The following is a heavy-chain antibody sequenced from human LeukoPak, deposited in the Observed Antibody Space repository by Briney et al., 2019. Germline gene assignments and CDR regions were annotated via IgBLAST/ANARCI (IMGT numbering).Heavy chain of an antibody. CDR1: GGSIATNFY. Sequence: KTSETLTLTCNVSGGSIATNFYWTWLRPRPATGLEWNGYNYFNGPTSYNPSLKSRLTLALDSSRNQFSLQLESVTAADSVVYFCVRDHDRNGYFDYWGQGILVTVSS. J-gene: IGHJ4*02. V-gene: IGHV4-31*03. CDR3: VRDHDRNGYFDY. D-gene: IGHD1-1*01. CDR2: NYFNGPT.